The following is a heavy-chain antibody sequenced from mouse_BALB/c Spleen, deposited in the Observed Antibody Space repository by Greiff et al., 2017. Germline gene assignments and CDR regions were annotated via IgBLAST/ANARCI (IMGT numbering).Heavy chain of an antibody. V-gene: IGHV3-2*02. CDR3: ARSGFWAMDY. J-gene: IGHJ4*01. CDR2: ISYSGST. Sequence: EVQGVESGPGLVKPSQSLSLTCTVTGYSITSDYAWNWIRQFPGNKLEWMGYISYSGSTSYNPSLKSRISITRDTSKNQFFLQLNSVTTEDTATYYCARSGFWAMDYWGQGTSVTVSS. CDR1: GYSITSDYA.